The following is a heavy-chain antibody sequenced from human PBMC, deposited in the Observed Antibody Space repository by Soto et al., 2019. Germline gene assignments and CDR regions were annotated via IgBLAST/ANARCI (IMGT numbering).Heavy chain of an antibody. V-gene: IGHV4-30-2*01. J-gene: IGHJ6*02. D-gene: IGHD6-13*01. CDR2: IYHSGST. CDR3: AGIRIAAAGGGLDV. CDR1: GGSINSGDYA. Sequence: QLQLQESGSGLVKPSQTLSLTCGVSGGSINSGDYAWSWIRQPPGKGLEWMGYIYHSGSTYYTPSPKSRVTILVDRSKNQFSLKLSSVTAADTAVYYCAGIRIAAAGGGLDVWGQGTTVTVSS.